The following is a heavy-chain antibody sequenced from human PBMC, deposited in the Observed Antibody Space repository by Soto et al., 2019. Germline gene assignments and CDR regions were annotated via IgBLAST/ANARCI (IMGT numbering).Heavy chain of an antibody. CDR3: ITRDAAKPRRYFDL. CDR1: GFTFNNAW. D-gene: IGHD2-2*01. CDR2: IKSKSDGGTT. V-gene: IGHV3-15*01. J-gene: IGHJ2*01. Sequence: PLVESGGDLVQPGGSLRLSYAASGFTFNNAWMSWVRQAPGKGLEWVGHIKSKSDGGTTDYAAPVKGRFIISRDDSRSTLSLQTNILKIDDTAVYYCITRDAAKPRRYFDLWGRGTLVTVSS.